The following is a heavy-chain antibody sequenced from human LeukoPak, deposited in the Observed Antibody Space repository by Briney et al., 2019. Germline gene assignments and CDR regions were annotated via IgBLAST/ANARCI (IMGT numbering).Heavy chain of an antibody. CDR3: ARNDTRAYKDAFDI. Sequence: PSGTLSLTCSVSAGSISSATSYWAWIRQPPGKGLEWIGTIYYSGSTYYNPSLKSRLIISVDTSKNQFSLELSSVTAADTAVYYCARNDTRAYKDAFDIWGQGTMVTVPS. J-gene: IGHJ3*02. V-gene: IGHV4-39*01. CDR2: IYYSGST. CDR1: AGSISSATSY. D-gene: IGHD3-22*01.